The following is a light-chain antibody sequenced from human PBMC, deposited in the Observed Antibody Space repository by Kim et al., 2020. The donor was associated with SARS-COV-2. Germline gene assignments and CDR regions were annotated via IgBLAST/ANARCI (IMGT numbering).Light chain of an antibody. CDR3: SSRDSSGDHVV. CDR2: GKY. V-gene: IGLV3-19*01. J-gene: IGLJ3*02. CDR1: SLRKYY. Sequence: SSELTQDPAVSVALGQTVRLTCQGDSLRKYYATWYQQRPGQAPTLVLYGKYDRPSGLPDRFSGSASGNTASLTITGARAEEEADYYCSSRDSSGDHVVFG.